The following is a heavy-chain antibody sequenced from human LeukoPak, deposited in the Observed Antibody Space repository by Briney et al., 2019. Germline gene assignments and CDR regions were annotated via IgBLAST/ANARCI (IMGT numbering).Heavy chain of an antibody. CDR2: ILYDGSNK. V-gene: IGHV3-30*02. Sequence: GGSLRLSCAASGFTFSSYGMHWVRQAPGKGLEWVAFILYDGSNKYYADSVKGRFTISRDNSKNTLYMQMNSLRAEDTAVYYCAREERVLRFLEWLGYWGQGTLVTVSS. CDR1: GFTFSSYG. CDR3: AREERVLRFLEWLGY. D-gene: IGHD3-3*01. J-gene: IGHJ4*02.